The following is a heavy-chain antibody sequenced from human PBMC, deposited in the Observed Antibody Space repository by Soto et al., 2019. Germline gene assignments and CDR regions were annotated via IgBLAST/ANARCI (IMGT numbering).Heavy chain of an antibody. J-gene: IGHJ4*02. CDR1: RGSISGYY. D-gene: IGHD6-19*01. V-gene: IGHV4-59*01. CDR3: ARTGVSGWLFDY. CDR2: IYYTGTT. Sequence: SETLSLTCTVSRGSISGYYWSWIRQPPGMGLEWLGYIYYTGTTDYNPSLKSRVTISVDTSKNHFSLNLSSVTAADTAVYFCARTGVSGWLFDYWGQGTPVTVSS.